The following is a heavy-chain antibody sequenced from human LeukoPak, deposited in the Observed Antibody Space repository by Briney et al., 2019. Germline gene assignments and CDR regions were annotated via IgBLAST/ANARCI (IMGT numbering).Heavy chain of an antibody. Sequence: SETLSLTCAVYGDSLNSYYWSWVRQPPGEGLEWIGEIYESGTTEYNPSLKSRVTISMVPSKQQFSLSLSSVTAADTAVYYCARGAWATRLGSWGLGTPVIVSS. CDR2: IYESGTT. CDR3: ARGAWATRLGS. V-gene: IGHV4-34*01. CDR1: GDSLNSYY. D-gene: IGHD2-15*01. J-gene: IGHJ4*02.